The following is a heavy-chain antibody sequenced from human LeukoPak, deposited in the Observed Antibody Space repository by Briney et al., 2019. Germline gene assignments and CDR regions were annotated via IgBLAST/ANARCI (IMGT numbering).Heavy chain of an antibody. J-gene: IGHJ4*02. CDR1: GFTFGDYA. D-gene: IGHD1-1*01. CDR2: IRSKAYGETA. CDR3: TRDRGAYNLYDY. Sequence: GGSLRLSCTASGFTFGDYAMSWIRQAPGEGLEWGGFIRSKAYGETADYAASVKGRFTISRDDSKAIAYLQMNSLKTEDTAVYHCTRDRGAYNLYDYWGQGTLVTVSS. V-gene: IGHV3-49*03.